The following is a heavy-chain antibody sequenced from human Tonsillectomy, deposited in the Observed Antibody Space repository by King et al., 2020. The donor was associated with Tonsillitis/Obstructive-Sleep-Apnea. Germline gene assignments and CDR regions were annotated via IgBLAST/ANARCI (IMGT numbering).Heavy chain of an antibody. V-gene: IGHV3-30*18. CDR2: ISYDGSNK. D-gene: IGHD6-13*01. Sequence: GQLVQSGGGVVQPGRSLRLSCAASGFTFSSYGMHWVRQAPGKGLEWVAVISYDGSNKYYADSVKGRFTISRDNSKNTLHLQMNSLRAEDTAVYYCAKSAGRGNYYYYYDMDVWGQGTTVTVSS. J-gene: IGHJ6*02. CDR3: AKSAGRGNYYYYYDMDV. CDR1: GFTFSSYG.